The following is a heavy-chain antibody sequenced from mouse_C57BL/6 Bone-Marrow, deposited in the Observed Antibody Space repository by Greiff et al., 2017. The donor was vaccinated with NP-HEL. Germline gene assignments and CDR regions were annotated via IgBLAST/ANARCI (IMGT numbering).Heavy chain of an antibody. Sequence: EVKLVESGGGLVKPGGSLKLSCAASGFTFSDYGMHWVRQAPEKGLEWVAYISSGSSTIYYADTVKGRFTIARDNAKNTLCLQMTSLRSEDTAMYYCARRYRGLYYYAMDYWGQGTSGTGSS. J-gene: IGHJ4*01. V-gene: IGHV5-17*01. D-gene: IGHD2-12*01. CDR2: ISSGSSTI. CDR1: GFTFSDYG. CDR3: ARRYRGLYYYAMDY.